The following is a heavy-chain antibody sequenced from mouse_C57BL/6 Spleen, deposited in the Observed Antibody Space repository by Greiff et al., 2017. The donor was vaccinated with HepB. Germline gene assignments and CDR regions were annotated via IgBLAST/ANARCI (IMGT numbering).Heavy chain of an antibody. CDR3: AREGDGDPATTGYFDV. V-gene: IGHV1-82*01. D-gene: IGHD2-13*01. CDR2: IYPGDGDT. J-gene: IGHJ1*03. CDR1: GYAFSSSW. Sequence: VQLKESGPELVKPGASVKISCKASGYAFSSSWMNWVKQRPGKGLEWIGRIYPGDGDTNYNGKFKGKATLTADKSSSTAYMQLSSLTPEDSAVYLCAREGDGDPATTGYFDVWGTGTTVTVSS.